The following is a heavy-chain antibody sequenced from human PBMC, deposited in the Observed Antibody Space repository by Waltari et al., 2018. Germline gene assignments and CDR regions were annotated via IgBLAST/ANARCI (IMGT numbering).Heavy chain of an antibody. J-gene: IGHJ4*02. Sequence: EVQLVESGGGLVKPGGSLRLSCAASGFTFRSFSMNWVRQAPGKGLEWVSSISSSSSYIYYADSVKGRFTISRDNAKNSLYLQMNSLRAEDTAVYYCARGVEIAAAAHDYWGQGTLVTVSS. V-gene: IGHV3-21*01. CDR1: GFTFRSFS. D-gene: IGHD6-13*01. CDR2: ISSSSSYI. CDR3: ARGVEIAAAAHDY.